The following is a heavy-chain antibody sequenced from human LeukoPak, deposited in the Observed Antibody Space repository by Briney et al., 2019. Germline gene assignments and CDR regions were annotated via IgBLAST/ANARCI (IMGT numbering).Heavy chain of an antibody. Sequence: SVKVSCKASGYTFTSYDINWVRQATGQGLEWMGGIIPIFGTANYAQKFQGRVTITADESTSTAYMELSSLRSEDTAVYYCARALKYCSGGSCYPFWYFDLWGRGTLVTVSS. V-gene: IGHV1-69*13. CDR2: IIPIFGTA. D-gene: IGHD2-15*01. CDR3: ARALKYCSGGSCYPFWYFDL. CDR1: GYTFTSYD. J-gene: IGHJ2*01.